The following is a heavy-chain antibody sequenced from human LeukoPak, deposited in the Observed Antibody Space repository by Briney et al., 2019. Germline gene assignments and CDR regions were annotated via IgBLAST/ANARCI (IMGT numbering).Heavy chain of an antibody. Sequence: ASVKVSCKASGYTFTGYYMHWVRQAPGQGLEWMGWINPNSGGTNYAQKFQGRVTMTRDTSLSTAYMELSRLRSDDTAVYYCARDLSTVVTRDYFDYWGQGTLVTVSS. V-gene: IGHV1-2*02. CDR2: INPNSGGT. J-gene: IGHJ4*02. CDR1: GYTFTGYY. CDR3: ARDLSTVVTRDYFDY. D-gene: IGHD4-23*01.